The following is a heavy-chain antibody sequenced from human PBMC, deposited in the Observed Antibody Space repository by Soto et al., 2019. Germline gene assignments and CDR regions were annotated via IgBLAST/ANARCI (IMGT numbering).Heavy chain of an antibody. J-gene: IGHJ6*02. D-gene: IGHD2-15*01. CDR1: GYSFTSYW. V-gene: IGHV5-51*01. CDR2: IYPGDSDT. Sequence: GESLKISCKGSGYSFTSYWISWVRQMPGKGLEWMGIIYPGDSDTRYSPSFQGQVTISADKSISTAYLQWSSLKASDTAMYYCARQGSLGYYYYGMDVWGQGTKVTVSS. CDR3: ARQGSLGYYYYGMDV.